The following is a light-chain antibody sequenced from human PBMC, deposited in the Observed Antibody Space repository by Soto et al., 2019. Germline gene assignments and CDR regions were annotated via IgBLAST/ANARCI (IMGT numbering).Light chain of an antibody. Sequence: EILLTQSPATLSLSPGESATLSCEASQSVSDFLAWYQQKPGQAPRLLIYDASNRATGIPARFSGSGSGTDFILTISSLQTEDFAVYYCQQRSNWHTITFGQGTRLEIK. CDR2: DAS. CDR1: QSVSDF. CDR3: QQRSNWHTIT. V-gene: IGKV3D-11*02. J-gene: IGKJ5*01.